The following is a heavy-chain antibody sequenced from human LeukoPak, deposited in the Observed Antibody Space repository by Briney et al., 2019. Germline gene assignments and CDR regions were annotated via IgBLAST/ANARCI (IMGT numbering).Heavy chain of an antibody. CDR2: IYSGGTT. D-gene: IGHD3-10*01. V-gene: IGHV3-66*01. J-gene: IGHJ4*02. CDR1: GLTVSSNY. Sequence: PGGSLRLSCAASGLTVSSNYMSWVRQAPGKGLEWVSVIYSGGTTYYADSVKGRFTISRDNSKNTLYLQMNTLRAEDTAVYYCARVLSSGSPLDYWGQGTLVTASS. CDR3: ARVLSSGSPLDY.